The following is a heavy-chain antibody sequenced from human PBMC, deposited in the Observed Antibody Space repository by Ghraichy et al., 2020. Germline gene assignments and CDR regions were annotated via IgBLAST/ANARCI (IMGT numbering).Heavy chain of an antibody. D-gene: IGHD3-3*01. CDR3: TRAFGVPTGMDV. CDR2: IRSKANSYAT. CDR1: GFTFSGSA. V-gene: IGHV3-73*01. J-gene: IGHJ6*02. Sequence: GGSLRLSCAASGFTFSGSAMHWVRQASGKGLEWVGRIRSKANSYATAYAASVKGRFTISRDDSKNTAYLQMNSLKTEDTAVYYCTRAFGVPTGMDVWGQGTTVTVSS.